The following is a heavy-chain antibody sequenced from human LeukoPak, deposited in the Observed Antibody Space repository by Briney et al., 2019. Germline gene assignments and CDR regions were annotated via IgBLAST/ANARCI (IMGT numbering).Heavy chain of an antibody. CDR2: INYSGST. D-gene: IGHD3-10*01. J-gene: IGHJ2*01. V-gene: IGHV4-39*01. CDR1: GGSFSSYTFY. Sequence: SETLSLTCTVSGGSFSSYTFYWGWIRQPPGKGLELIVNINYSGSTYYHPSLKSRVTISVDTSKNQFSLKLSSVTAADTAVYYCARQYDGSGWYLDFWGRGTLVTVSS. CDR3: ARQYDGSGWYLDF.